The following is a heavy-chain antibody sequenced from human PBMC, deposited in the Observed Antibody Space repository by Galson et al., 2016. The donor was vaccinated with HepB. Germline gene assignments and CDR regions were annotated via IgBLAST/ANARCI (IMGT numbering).Heavy chain of an antibody. J-gene: IGHJ4*02. D-gene: IGHD5-12*01. V-gene: IGHV1-3*01. Sequence: SVKVSCKASGYTFTSYAMHWVRQAPGQRLEWMGWINAGNGNTKYSQKFQGRVTITRDTSASTAYMELSSLRSEDTAVYYCARDYGPFYPSGSAGYWGQGTLVTVSS. CDR3: ARDYGPFYPSGSAGY. CDR1: GYTFTSYA. CDR2: INAGNGNT.